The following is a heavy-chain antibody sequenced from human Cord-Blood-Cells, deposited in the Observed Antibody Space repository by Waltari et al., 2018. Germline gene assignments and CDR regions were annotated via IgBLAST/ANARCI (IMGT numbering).Heavy chain of an antibody. V-gene: IGHV4-31*03. D-gene: IGHD1-7*01. CDR2: IYYSGST. Sequence: QVQLQASGPGLVKPSQTLSLTCTVPGGSISSGRYYWSWIRQHPGKGLEWIGYIYYSGSTYYNPSLKSRVTISVDTSKNQFSLKLSSVTAADTAVYYCARETQTTGTTSLPDYWGQGTLVTVSS. CDR3: ARETQTTGTTSLPDY. CDR1: GGSISSGRYY. J-gene: IGHJ4*02.